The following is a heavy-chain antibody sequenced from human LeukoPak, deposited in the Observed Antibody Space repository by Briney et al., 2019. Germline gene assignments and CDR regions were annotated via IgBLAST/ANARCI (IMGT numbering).Heavy chain of an antibody. CDR3: AKPHSSGSRQPLDY. Sequence: PGGSLRLSCAASGFTFSSYTMTWVRQAPEKGLEWVSAISGIDGGSHYADSVKGRFTISRDTAKNTLYLQMDSLRAEDTAVYYCAKPHSSGSRQPLDYWGQGTLVTVSS. V-gene: IGHV3-23*01. CDR1: GFTFSSYT. CDR2: ISGIDGGS. J-gene: IGHJ4*02. D-gene: IGHD3-10*01.